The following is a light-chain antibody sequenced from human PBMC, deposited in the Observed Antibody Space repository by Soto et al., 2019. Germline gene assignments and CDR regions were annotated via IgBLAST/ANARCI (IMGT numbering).Light chain of an antibody. CDR1: QSVSSSY. CDR2: GAS. J-gene: IGKJ5*01. CDR3: QQYGTSEII. Sequence: EIVLTQSPGTLSLSPGERATLSCRASQSVSSSYLAWYQQKPDQAPRLLIYGASSRATGIPDRFSGSGSGTDFTLTITRLEPEDFAVFYCQQYGTSEIIFGQGTRLEIK. V-gene: IGKV3-20*01.